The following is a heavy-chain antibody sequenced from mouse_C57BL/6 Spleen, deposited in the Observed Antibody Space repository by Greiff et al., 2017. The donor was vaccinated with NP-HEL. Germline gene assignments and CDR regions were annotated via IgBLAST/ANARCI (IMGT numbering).Heavy chain of an antibody. Sequence: QVQLQQSGAELVRPGTSVKMSCKASGYTFTNYWIGWAKQRPGHGLEWIGDIYPGGGYTNYNEKFKGKATLTADKSSSTAYMQFSSLTSEDSAIYYCARGDYYGSSYVGAMDYWGQGTSVTVSS. CDR2: IYPGGGYT. J-gene: IGHJ4*01. D-gene: IGHD1-1*01. CDR1: GYTFTNYW. V-gene: IGHV1-63*01. CDR3: ARGDYYGSSYVGAMDY.